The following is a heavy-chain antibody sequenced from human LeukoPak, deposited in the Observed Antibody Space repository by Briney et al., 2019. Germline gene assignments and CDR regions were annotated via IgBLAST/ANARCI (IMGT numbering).Heavy chain of an antibody. CDR2: ISYDGSNK. J-gene: IGHJ4*02. CDR1: GFTFSTYA. V-gene: IGHV3-30*04. CDR3: AKDGIVGAAGGIFDY. Sequence: GGSLRLSCAASGFTFSTYAMHWVRQAPGKGLEWVAVISYDGSNKYYADSVKGRFTISRDNSKNTLYLQMNSLRAEDTAVYYCAKDGIVGAAGGIFDYWGQGTLVTVSS. D-gene: IGHD1-26*01.